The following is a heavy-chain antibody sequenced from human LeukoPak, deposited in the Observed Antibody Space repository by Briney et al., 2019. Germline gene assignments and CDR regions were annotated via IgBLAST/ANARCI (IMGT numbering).Heavy chain of an antibody. J-gene: IGHJ6*02. CDR2: MNPSSGNT. Sequence: ASVRVSCKASGYSFNNYDIPGVGQTPGQGLEWMEWMNPSSGNTGSAQKFQGRVTMTRETSINTANMDLTSLRSEDTAVYYCARASGTNFYYYYAMDVWGQGTTVTVSS. D-gene: IGHD5-12*01. V-gene: IGHV1-8*01. CDR1: GYSFNNYD. CDR3: ARASGTNFYYYYAMDV.